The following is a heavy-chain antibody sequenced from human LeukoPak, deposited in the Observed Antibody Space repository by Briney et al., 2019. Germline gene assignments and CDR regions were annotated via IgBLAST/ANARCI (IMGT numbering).Heavy chain of an antibody. J-gene: IGHJ3*02. CDR3: AKERVDRDDSDI. CDR1: GFTFSSYG. D-gene: IGHD2-15*01. V-gene: IGHV3-30*02. Sequence: PGGSLRLSCAASGFTFSSYGMHRVRQAPGKGRAWVGLIRTDGSNKYYADSVKGRFTISRDNSKNSLYLRMSSVRGGDTPVYYCAKERVDRDDSDIWRGGTMFCVCS. CDR2: IRTDGSNK.